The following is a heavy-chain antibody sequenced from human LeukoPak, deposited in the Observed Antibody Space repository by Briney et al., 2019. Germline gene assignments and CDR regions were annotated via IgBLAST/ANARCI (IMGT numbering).Heavy chain of an antibody. Sequence: GGSLRLSCAASGFTFSSYAMSWVRQAPGKGLEWVSAISGSGGSTYYADSVKGRFTISRDNSKNTLYLQMNSLRAEDTAVYYCASSLRSGGSCYSYYFDYWGQGTLVTVSS. CDR2: ISGSGGST. CDR3: ASSLRSGGSCYSYYFDY. J-gene: IGHJ4*02. D-gene: IGHD2-15*01. V-gene: IGHV3-23*01. CDR1: GFTFSSYA.